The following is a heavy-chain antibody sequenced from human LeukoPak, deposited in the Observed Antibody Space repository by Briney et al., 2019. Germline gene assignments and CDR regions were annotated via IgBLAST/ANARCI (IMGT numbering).Heavy chain of an antibody. J-gene: IGHJ4*02. D-gene: IGHD3-22*01. CDR2: ISGSGGST. Sequence: GGSLRLSCAASGFTFSSYAMSWVRQSPGRGLEWVSAISGSGGSTYYADSVKGRFTISRDNSKNTLYLQMNSLRAEDTAVYYCAKDRSTMIVVVIMGYWGQGTLVTVSS. CDR3: AKDRSTMIVVVIMGY. CDR1: GFTFSSYA. V-gene: IGHV3-23*01.